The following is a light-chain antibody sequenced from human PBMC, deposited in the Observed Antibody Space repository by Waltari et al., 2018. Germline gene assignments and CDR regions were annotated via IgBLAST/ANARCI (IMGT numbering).Light chain of an antibody. V-gene: IGKV3-15*01. CDR2: DAS. CDR3: QQYYDGYS. CDR1: RGVGSA. Sequence: EILVTQSPATLSVSPGEGATLSCRASRGVGSALAWYQQKPGQAPRLLIFDASARATGIPARFSGSGSGTEFTLSSSSLQSEDSAAYYCQQYYDGYSFGQGTKLEIK. J-gene: IGKJ2*01.